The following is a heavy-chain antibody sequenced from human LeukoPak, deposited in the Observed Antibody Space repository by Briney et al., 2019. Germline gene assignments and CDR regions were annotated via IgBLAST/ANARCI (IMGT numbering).Heavy chain of an antibody. CDR1: GYTFTDYY. J-gene: IGHJ4*02. V-gene: IGHV1-69-2*01. D-gene: IGHD6-13*01. CDR3: ARVIAAAGTSNDY. CDR2: VDPEDGET. Sequence: ASVKISCKVSGYTFTDYYMHWVQQAPGKGLEWMGLVDPEDGETIYAEKFQGRVTITADTSIDTAYMELGSLRSEDTAVYYCARVIAAAGTSNDYWGQGTLVTVSS.